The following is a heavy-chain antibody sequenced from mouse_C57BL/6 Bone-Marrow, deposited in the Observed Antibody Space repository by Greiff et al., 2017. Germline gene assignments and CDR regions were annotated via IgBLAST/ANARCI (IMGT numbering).Heavy chain of an antibody. D-gene: IGHD2-3*01. J-gene: IGHJ2*01. CDR2: ISSGSSTI. V-gene: IGHV5-17*01. CDR1: GFTFSDYG. CDR3: ARGDYDARDY. Sequence: EVQGVASGGGLVKPGGSLKLSCEASGFTFSDYGMHWVRQAQEKGLEWVAYISSGSSTIYSADTVKGRFTIARDNAKNTLFLQMTSLRSEDTAMYYCARGDYDARDYWGQGTTLTVSS.